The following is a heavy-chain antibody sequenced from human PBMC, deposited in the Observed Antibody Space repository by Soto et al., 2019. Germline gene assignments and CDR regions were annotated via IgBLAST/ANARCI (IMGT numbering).Heavy chain of an antibody. CDR1: GGSISSYY. CDR2: IYYSGST. CDR3: ARGAGRGYSYGPYYFDY. J-gene: IGHJ4*02. V-gene: IGHV4-59*01. D-gene: IGHD5-18*01. Sequence: SETLSLTCTVSGGSISSYYWSWIRQPPGKGLEWIGYIYYSGSTNYNPSLKSRVTISVDTSKNQFSLKLSSVTAADTAVYYCARGAGRGYSYGPYYFDYWGRGTLVTVSS.